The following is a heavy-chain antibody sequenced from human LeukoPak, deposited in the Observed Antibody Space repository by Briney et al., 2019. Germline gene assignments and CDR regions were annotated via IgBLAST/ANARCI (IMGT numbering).Heavy chain of an antibody. D-gene: IGHD2-15*01. CDR1: GGTFSSYG. V-gene: IGHV1-18*01. J-gene: IGHJ5*02. CDR3: ARDYCSGGSCSTYNWFDP. Sequence: ASVKVSCKASGGTFSSYGISWVRQAPGQGLEWMGWISAYNGNTNYAQKLQGRVTMTTDTSTSTAYMELRSLRSDDTAVYYCARDYCSGGSCSTYNWFDPWGQGTLVTVSS. CDR2: ISAYNGNT.